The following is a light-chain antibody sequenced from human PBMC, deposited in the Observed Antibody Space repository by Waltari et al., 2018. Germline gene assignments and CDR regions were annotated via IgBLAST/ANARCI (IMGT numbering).Light chain of an antibody. CDR2: AAS. CDR1: QGISSY. CDR3: QQYYSYPRT. V-gene: IGKV1-8*01. J-gene: IGKJ1*01. Sequence: AIRITQSPSSLSASTGDRVTITCRASQGISSYLAWDQQKPGKAPKRLIYAASTLQSGVPSRFSGSGSGTDFTLTISCLQSEDFATYYCQQYYSYPRTFGQGTKVEIK.